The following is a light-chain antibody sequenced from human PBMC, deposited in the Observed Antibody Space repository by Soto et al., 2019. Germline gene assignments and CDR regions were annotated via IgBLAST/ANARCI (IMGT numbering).Light chain of an antibody. J-gene: IGKJ4*01. Sequence: AIRMTQSPFSLSASTGDRVTITCRASQDISSYLAWYQQKPGKAPKLLIYAASTLQSGVPSRFSGSGSGTDFTLTISCLQSEDFATYYCQQYYSYPLTFGGGTKVDIK. CDR3: QQYYSYPLT. V-gene: IGKV1-8*01. CDR2: AAS. CDR1: QDISSY.